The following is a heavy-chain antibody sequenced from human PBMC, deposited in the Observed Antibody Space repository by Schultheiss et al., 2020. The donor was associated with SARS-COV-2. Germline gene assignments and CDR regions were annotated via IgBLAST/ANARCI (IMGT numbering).Heavy chain of an antibody. CDR3: ARGPPQTGSYYYYGMDV. Sequence: SETLSLTCTVSGGSISSGGYYWSWIRQYPGKGLEWIGYIYYSGSTYYNPSLKSRVTISVDTSKNQFSLKLSSVTAADTAVYYCARGPPQTGSYYYYGMDVWGQGTTVTVSS. V-gene: IGHV4-31*03. CDR1: GGSISSGGYY. J-gene: IGHJ6*02. D-gene: IGHD7-27*01. CDR2: IYYSGST.